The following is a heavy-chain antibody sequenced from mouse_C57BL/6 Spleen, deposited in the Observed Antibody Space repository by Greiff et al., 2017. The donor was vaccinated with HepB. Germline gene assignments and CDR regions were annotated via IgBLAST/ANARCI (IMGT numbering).Heavy chain of an antibody. CDR1: GYAFSSYW. Sequence: QVQLQQSGAELVKPGASVKISCKASGYAFSSYWMNWVKQRPGKGLEWFGQIYPGDGDTNYNGKFKGKATLTADKSSSTAYMQLSSLTSEDSAVYFCAREGTTVVADYFDYWGQGTTLTVSS. D-gene: IGHD1-1*01. CDR2: IYPGDGDT. J-gene: IGHJ2*01. V-gene: IGHV1-80*01. CDR3: AREGTTVVADYFDY.